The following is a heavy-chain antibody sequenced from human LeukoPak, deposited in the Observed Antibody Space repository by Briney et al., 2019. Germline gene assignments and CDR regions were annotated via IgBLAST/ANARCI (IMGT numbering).Heavy chain of an antibody. Sequence: SETLSLTCTVSGGSISSYYWSWIRQPPGKGLEWIGYIYYSGSTNYNPSLKSRVTISVDTSKNQFSLKLSSVTAADTAVYYCARGSGTAAGMVYFDYWGQGTLVTVSS. CDR2: IYYSGST. CDR1: GGSISSYY. CDR3: ARGSGTAAGMVYFDY. V-gene: IGHV4-59*12. D-gene: IGHD6-13*01. J-gene: IGHJ4*02.